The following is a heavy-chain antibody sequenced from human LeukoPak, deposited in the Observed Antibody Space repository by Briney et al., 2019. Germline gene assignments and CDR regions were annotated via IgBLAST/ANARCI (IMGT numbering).Heavy chain of an antibody. CDR1: GFTFSSYA. V-gene: IGHV3-23*01. Sequence: GGSLRLSCAASGFTFSSYAMSWVRQAPGKGLEWVSAISGSGGSTYYADSVKGRFTISRDNSKNTLYLQMNSLRAEDTAVYCCAKDLGHTPGPGYSSGWPFDYWGQGTLVTVSS. J-gene: IGHJ4*02. CDR3: AKDLGHTPGPGYSSGWPFDY. CDR2: ISGSGGST. D-gene: IGHD6-19*01.